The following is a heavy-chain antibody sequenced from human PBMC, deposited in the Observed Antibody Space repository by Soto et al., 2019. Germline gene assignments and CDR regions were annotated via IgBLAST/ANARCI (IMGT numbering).Heavy chain of an antibody. CDR3: ARDYYDSSGYYATFDY. CDR1: GGSISSSSYY. J-gene: IGHJ4*02. CDR2: IYYSGST. D-gene: IGHD3-22*01. V-gene: IGHV4-39*02. Sequence: SETLSLTCTVSGGSISSSSYYWGWIRQPPGKGLEWIGSIYYSGSTYYNPSLKSRATISVDTSKNQFSLKLSSVTAADTAVYYCARDYYDSSGYYATFDYWGQGTLVTVSS.